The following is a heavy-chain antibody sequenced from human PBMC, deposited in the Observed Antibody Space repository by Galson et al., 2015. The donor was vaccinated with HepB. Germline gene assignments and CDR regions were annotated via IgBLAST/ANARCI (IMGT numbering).Heavy chain of an antibody. J-gene: IGHJ4*02. Sequence: SLRLSCAASEFAFILHDMSWVRQAPGKKLEWISYISGRDSSTHYADSVKGRFTISRDNAKDSVYLQMDSLTVEDTATYYCVKGHFEDWGQGTLVTVST. CDR3: VKGHFED. CDR1: EFAFILHD. D-gene: IGHD3-9*01. V-gene: IGHV3-48*03. CDR2: ISGRDSST.